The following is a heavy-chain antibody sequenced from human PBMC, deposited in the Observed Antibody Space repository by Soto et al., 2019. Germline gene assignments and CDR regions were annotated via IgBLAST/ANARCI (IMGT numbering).Heavy chain of an antibody. CDR1: GGSFSSYM. CDR3: ARGVTANYMGGDAFAI. J-gene: IGHJ3*02. V-gene: IGHV1-69*01. CDR2: IMPVFGTP. Sequence: QVLLVQSGAEVKKPGSSVKVSCQAAGGSFSSYMVSWVRQAPGQGLDYMGGIMPVFGTPTYTEKFQGRVTITPEESTGTAYLKLTSLKSDDTAVYYCARGVTANYMGGDAFAIWGQGTVVAVSS. D-gene: IGHD2-21*02.